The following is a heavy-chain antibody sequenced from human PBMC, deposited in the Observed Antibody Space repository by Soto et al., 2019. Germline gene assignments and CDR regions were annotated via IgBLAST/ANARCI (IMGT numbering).Heavy chain of an antibody. CDR3: ARGKDYYDSSGYYGGY. V-gene: IGHV1-69*06. Sequence: GASVKVSCKASGGTFSSYAISWVRQAPGQGLEWMGGIIPIFGTANYAQKFQGRVTITADKSTSTPYMELSSLRSEDTAVYYCARGKDYYDSSGYYGGYWGQGTLVTVSS. J-gene: IGHJ4*02. CDR2: IIPIFGTA. D-gene: IGHD3-22*01. CDR1: GGTFSSYA.